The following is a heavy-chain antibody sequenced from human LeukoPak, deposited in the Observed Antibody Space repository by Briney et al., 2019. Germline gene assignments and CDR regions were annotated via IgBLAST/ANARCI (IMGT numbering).Heavy chain of an antibody. CDR1: GYTFTSYG. V-gene: IGHV1-18*01. J-gene: IGHJ3*02. D-gene: IGHD3-3*01. Sequence: GASVKVSCKASGYTFTSYGISWVRQAPGQGLEWMGRISAYNGNTNYAQKLQGRVTMTTDTPTSTAYMELRSLRSDDTAVYYCTRGSPAFGKGYDAFDIWGQGTVVTVSS. CDR3: TRGSPAFGKGYDAFDI. CDR2: ISAYNGNT.